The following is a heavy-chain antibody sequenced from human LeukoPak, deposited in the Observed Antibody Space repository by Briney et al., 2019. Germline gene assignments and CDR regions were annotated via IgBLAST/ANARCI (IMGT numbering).Heavy chain of an antibody. CDR1: GYTFTDYY. D-gene: IGHD1-26*01. V-gene: IGHV1-2*02. Sequence: ASVKVSCKASGYTFTDYYIHWVRQAPGQGLEWVGWISPYSGATSYSHQFQGRVTMTSDTSISTAYMELSRLRSDDTAVYYCGTVGAKTFDHWGQGTLVTVPS. CDR2: ISPYSGAT. J-gene: IGHJ4*02. CDR3: GTVGAKTFDH.